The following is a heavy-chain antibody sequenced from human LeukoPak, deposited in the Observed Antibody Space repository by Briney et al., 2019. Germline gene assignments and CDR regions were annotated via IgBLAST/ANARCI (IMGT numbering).Heavy chain of an antibody. CDR2: IRHDSSDI. J-gene: IGHJ4*02. Sequence: GGSLRLSCAVSGFTFSTYSMNWVRQAPGKGQEWISFIRHDSSDINYANSVKSRFTISRDNASDYLYLQMNSLRAEDTAVYYCARDWFGEYIWGQGTLVTVSS. D-gene: IGHD3-10*01. CDR1: GFTFSTYS. V-gene: IGHV3-48*01. CDR3: ARDWFGEYI.